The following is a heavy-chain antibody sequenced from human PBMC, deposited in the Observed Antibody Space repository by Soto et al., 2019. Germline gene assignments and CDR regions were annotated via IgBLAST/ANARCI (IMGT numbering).Heavy chain of an antibody. CDR3: ARHGRAARSYYYYYGMDV. V-gene: IGHV4-39*01. J-gene: IGHJ6*02. Sequence: PSXTLSLTCTVSGGSISSSSYYWGWIRQPPGKGLEWIGSIYYSGSTYYNPSLKSRVTISVDTSKNQFSLKLSSVTAADTAVYYCARHGRAARSYYYYYGMDVWGQGTTVTVSS. CDR1: GGSISSSSYY. D-gene: IGHD6-6*01. CDR2: IYYSGST.